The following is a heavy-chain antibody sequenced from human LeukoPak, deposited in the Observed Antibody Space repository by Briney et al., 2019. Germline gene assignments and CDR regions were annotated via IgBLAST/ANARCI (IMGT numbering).Heavy chain of an antibody. CDR1: GGSFSGYY. CDR2: ISSSSSYI. D-gene: IGHD3-22*01. V-gene: IGHV3-21*01. Sequence: ETLSLTCAVYGGSFSGYYWSWVRQAPGKGLEWVSSISSSSSYIYYADSVKGRFTISRDNAKNSLYLQMNSLRAEDTAVYYCARDRGTYYYDSSGYPDADAFDIWGQGTMVTVSS. CDR3: ARDRGTYYYDSSGYPDADAFDI. J-gene: IGHJ3*02.